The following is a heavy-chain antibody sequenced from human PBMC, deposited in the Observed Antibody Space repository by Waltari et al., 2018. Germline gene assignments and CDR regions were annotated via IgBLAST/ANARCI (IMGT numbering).Heavy chain of an antibody. J-gene: IGHJ6*02. D-gene: IGHD3-3*01. CDR3: ARDRVYYDFWSGYFDYGMDV. V-gene: IGHV1-18*01. Sequence: QVQLVQSGAEVKKPGASVKVSCKASGYTFTSYGISWVRQAPGQGLEWMGWISAYNGNTNYAQKLQGRVTMTTDTSTSTAYMELRSLRSDDTAVYYCARDRVYYDFWSGYFDYGMDVWGQGTTVTVSS. CDR2: ISAYNGNT. CDR1: GYTFTSYG.